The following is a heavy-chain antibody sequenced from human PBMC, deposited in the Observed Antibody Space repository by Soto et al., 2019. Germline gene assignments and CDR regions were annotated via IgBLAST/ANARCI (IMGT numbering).Heavy chain of an antibody. D-gene: IGHD4-4*01. CDR1: GFTFSSYS. Sequence: EVQLVESGGGLVKPGGSLRLSCAASGFTFSSYSMNWVRQAPGKGLEWVSSISSGSSYIYYADSLKGRVTISRDNAKSPLYLQMKSVRAEDTAVYYCALGEMATVPFDYWGQGTLVTGSS. CDR2: ISSGSSYI. V-gene: IGHV3-21*01. CDR3: ALGEMATVPFDY. J-gene: IGHJ4*02.